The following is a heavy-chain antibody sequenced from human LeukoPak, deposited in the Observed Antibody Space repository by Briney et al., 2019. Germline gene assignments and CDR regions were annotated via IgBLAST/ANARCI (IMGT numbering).Heavy chain of an antibody. Sequence: GGSLRLSCAASGFTFSSYAMSWVRQAPGKGLEWVAVISYDGSNKYYAASVKGRFTVSRDNSKNTLYLQMNSLRVEDTAVYYCAKRMGPSIAATDLDYWGQGTLVTVSS. CDR3: AKRMGPSIAATDLDY. V-gene: IGHV3-30*18. D-gene: IGHD6-13*01. J-gene: IGHJ4*02. CDR2: ISYDGSNK. CDR1: GFTFSSYA.